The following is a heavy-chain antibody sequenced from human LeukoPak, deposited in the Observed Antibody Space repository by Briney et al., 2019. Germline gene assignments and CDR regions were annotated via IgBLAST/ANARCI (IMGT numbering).Heavy chain of an antibody. J-gene: IGHJ4*02. Sequence: GGSLRLSCAASGFTFSNYAMTWVRQAPGKELEWVSTISGGGDITHYADPVKGRFTISRDNSKNTLHLQMNSLRAEDTAVYYCAKVGAAVAGDFDYWGQGTLVTVSS. D-gene: IGHD6-19*01. CDR1: GFTFSNYA. CDR3: AKVGAAVAGDFDY. V-gene: IGHV3-23*01. CDR2: ISGGGDIT.